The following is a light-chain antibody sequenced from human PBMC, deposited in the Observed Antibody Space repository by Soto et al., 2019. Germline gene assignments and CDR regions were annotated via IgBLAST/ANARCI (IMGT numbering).Light chain of an antibody. V-gene: IGKV3-20*01. J-gene: IGKJ1*01. CDR3: QQYGSSIRWT. CDR2: GAS. Sequence: EIVLTQSPGTLSLSPGGRATLSCRASQHVSSNFLAWFQQRPGQAPRLLIYGASSRATGVPGRFSGSGSGTDFTLTISRLEPEDSGVYYCQQYGSSIRWTFGQGTKVEI. CDR1: QHVSSNF.